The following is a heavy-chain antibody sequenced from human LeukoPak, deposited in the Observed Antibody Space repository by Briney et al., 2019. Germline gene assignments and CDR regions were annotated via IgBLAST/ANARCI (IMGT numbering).Heavy chain of an antibody. CDR2: ISYDGSNK. V-gene: IGHV3-30-3*01. CDR1: GFTVSSYA. D-gene: IGHD6-13*01. CDR3: ARAAGDGFNP. J-gene: IGHJ5*02. Sequence: GGSLRLSCAASGFTVSSYAMHWARQAPGKGLEWVAVISYDGSNKYYADSVKGRFTISRDNSKNTLYLQMNSLRAEDTAVYYCARAAGDGFNPWGQGRLPSVSS.